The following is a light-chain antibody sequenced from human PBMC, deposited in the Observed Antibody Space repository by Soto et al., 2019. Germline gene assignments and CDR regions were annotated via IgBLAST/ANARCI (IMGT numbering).Light chain of an antibody. V-gene: IGKV3-11*01. CDR2: DAS. CDR1: QSVSSY. CDR3: QRRITWTRFT. Sequence: EIVLTQSPATLSLSPGERATLSCRASQSVSSYLAWYQQKPGQAPRLLIYDASNRATGIPARFSGGGSGTDYTLTISSLESEDFAVYYCQRRITWTRFTFGQGTKLEIK. J-gene: IGKJ2*01.